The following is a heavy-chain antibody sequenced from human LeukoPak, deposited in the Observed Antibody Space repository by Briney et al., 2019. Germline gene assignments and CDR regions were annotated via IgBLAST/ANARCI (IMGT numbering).Heavy chain of an antibody. Sequence: ASVKVSCKASGYTFTGHYMHWVRQAPGQGLEWMGWINPNSGGTNYAQKFQGRVTMTRDTSISTAYMELSRLRSDDTAVYYCARGHYYDSSGLWWGYWGQGTLVTVSS. CDR1: GYTFTGHY. CDR2: INPNSGGT. V-gene: IGHV1-2*02. D-gene: IGHD3-22*01. CDR3: ARGHYYDSSGLWWGY. J-gene: IGHJ4*02.